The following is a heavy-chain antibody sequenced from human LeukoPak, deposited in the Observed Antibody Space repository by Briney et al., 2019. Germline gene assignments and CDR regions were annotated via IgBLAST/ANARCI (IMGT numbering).Heavy chain of an antibody. Sequence: GGSLRLSCAASGFTFSSYAMSWVRQAPGKGLEWVSAISGSGDSTYYADSAKGRFTISRDNSKNTLYLQMNSLRAEDTAVYYCARGPYSSSWLDYWGQGTLVTVSS. V-gene: IGHV3-23*01. D-gene: IGHD6-13*01. J-gene: IGHJ4*02. CDR2: ISGSGDST. CDR1: GFTFSSYA. CDR3: ARGPYSSSWLDY.